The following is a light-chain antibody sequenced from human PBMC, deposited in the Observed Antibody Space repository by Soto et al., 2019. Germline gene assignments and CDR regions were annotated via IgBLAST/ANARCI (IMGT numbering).Light chain of an antibody. CDR3: QQFNNWPRT. J-gene: IGKJ1*01. V-gene: IGKV3-15*01. CDR2: DAS. Sequence: EILLTQSPGTLSFSPGERATLSCRASQSVSSSYLAWYQQKPGQAPRLLIYDASTRATGIPARFSGSGSGTEFTLTISSLQSEDFAVYYCQQFNNWPRTFGQGTKVAIK. CDR1: QSVSSSY.